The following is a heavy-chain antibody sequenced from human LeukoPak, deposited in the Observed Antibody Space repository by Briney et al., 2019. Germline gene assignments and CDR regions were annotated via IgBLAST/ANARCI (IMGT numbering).Heavy chain of an antibody. D-gene: IGHD3-10*01. CDR3: ARGRGSLTY. CDR1: GGSISLYY. V-gene: IGHV4-59*01. J-gene: IGHJ4*02. Sequence: KRSETLSLTCTVSGGSISLYYWSWIRQPPGKGLEWIGYFYETRSPKYNPSLERRVTISVDMSRNQFSLNLTSVTAADTAVYYCARGRGSLTYWGQGTLATVSS. CDR2: FYETRSP.